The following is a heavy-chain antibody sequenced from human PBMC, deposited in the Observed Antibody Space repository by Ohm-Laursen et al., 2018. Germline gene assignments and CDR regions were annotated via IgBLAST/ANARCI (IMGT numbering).Heavy chain of an antibody. CDR2: IYTSGST. V-gene: IGHV4-4*07. CDR1: GGSISSYY. D-gene: IGHD3-22*01. Sequence: SETLSLTCSVSGGSISSYYWSWIRQPAGKGLEWIGRIYTSGSTNYNPSLKSRVTMSEDTSKNQFSLKLSSVTAADTAVYYCAIYYYDSSGYYYEGSLWGQGTLVTVSS. CDR3: AIYYYDSSGYYYEGSL. J-gene: IGHJ4*02.